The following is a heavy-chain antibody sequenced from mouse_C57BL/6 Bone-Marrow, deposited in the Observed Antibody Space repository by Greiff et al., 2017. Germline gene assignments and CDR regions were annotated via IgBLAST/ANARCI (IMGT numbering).Heavy chain of an antibody. CDR1: GYTFTSYW. CDR3: TRRGFDGCYEYFDV. Sequence: EVQLQQSGTVLVRPGASVKMSCKASGYTFTSYWMHWVKQRPGQGLEWIGAIYPGNGGTSYNEKFKGKAKLTADTSASTAYMELSSLTPEDSAVYYCTRRGFDGCYEYFDVWGTGTTVTVSS. CDR2: IYPGNGGT. V-gene: IGHV1-5*01. J-gene: IGHJ1*03. D-gene: IGHD2-3*01.